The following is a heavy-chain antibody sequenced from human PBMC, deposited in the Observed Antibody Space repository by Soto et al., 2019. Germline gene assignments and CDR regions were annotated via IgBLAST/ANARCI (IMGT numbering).Heavy chain of an antibody. CDR2: IIPIFGTA. J-gene: IGHJ4*02. Sequence: SVKVSCKASGGTFSSYAISWVRQAPGQGLEWMGGIIPIFGTANYAQKFQGRVTITADESTSTAYMELSSLRSEDTAVYYCAREGFTYYYDSSGYFFDYWGQGSLVTVSS. CDR1: GGTFSSYA. D-gene: IGHD3-22*01. V-gene: IGHV1-69*13. CDR3: AREGFTYYYDSSGYFFDY.